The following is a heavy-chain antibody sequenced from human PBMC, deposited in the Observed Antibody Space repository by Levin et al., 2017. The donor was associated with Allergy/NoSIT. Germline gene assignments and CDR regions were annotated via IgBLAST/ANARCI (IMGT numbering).Heavy chain of an antibody. V-gene: IGHV4-59*01. Sequence: SETLSLTCTVSGASISSYYWSWIRQPPRRGLEWIGYIHYDGNTNYNPSLKSRITISLDTSKNEFSLKLRSVTAADTAVYYCAREYGGDWYFDLWGRGTLVTVSS. CDR2: IHYDGNT. J-gene: IGHJ2*01. D-gene: IGHD2-21*01. CDR3: AREYGGDWYFDL. CDR1: GASISSYY.